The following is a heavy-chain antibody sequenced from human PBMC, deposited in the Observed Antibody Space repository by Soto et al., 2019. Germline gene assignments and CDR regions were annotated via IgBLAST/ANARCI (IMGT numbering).Heavy chain of an antibody. V-gene: IGHV4-31*03. CDR1: GGSISSGGNY. CDR3: KRGVLH. Sequence: QVQLQESGPGLVKPSPTLSLTCTVSGGSISSGGNYWTRIPQHPGKVRKGSGSIYYSGSTNYNPSLESRVTISVDTTKNQYSVKLSSVTAAATAVYYRKRGVLHWGQGTLVSLST. D-gene: IGHD3-16*01. J-gene: IGHJ4*02. CDR2: IYYSGST.